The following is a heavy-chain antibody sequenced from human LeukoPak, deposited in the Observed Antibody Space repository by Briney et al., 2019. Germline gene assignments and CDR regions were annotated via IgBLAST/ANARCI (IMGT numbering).Heavy chain of an antibody. CDR3: AKDGRYCSGGSCLKNAFDI. Sequence: GGSLRLSCAASGFTFSSYGMSWVRQAPGKGLEWVSAISGSGGSTYYADSVKGRFTISRDNSKNTLYLQMNSLRAEDTAVYYCAKDGRYCSGGSCLKNAFDIWGQGTMVTVSS. D-gene: IGHD2-15*01. CDR2: ISGSGGST. CDR1: GFTFSSYG. V-gene: IGHV3-23*01. J-gene: IGHJ3*02.